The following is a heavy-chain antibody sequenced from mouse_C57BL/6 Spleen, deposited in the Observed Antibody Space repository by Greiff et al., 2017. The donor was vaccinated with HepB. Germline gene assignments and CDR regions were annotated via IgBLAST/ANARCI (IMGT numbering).Heavy chain of an antibody. Sequence: VQLQQPGAELVMPGASVKLSCKASGYTFTSYWMHWVKQRPGQGLEWIGEIDPSDSYTNYNQKFKGKSTLTVDKSSSTAYMQLSSLTSEDSAVYYCARGAITGTDYWGQGTTLTVSS. V-gene: IGHV1-69*01. CDR1: GYTFTSYW. CDR2: IDPSDSYT. D-gene: IGHD4-1*01. CDR3: ARGAITGTDY. J-gene: IGHJ2*01.